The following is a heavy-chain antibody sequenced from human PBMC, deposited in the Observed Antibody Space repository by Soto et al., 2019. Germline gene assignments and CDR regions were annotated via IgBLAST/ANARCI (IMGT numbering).Heavy chain of an antibody. CDR3: ARDKLTGLFDY. CDR1: GGSISSGGYS. J-gene: IGHJ4*02. CDR2: IYHSGST. V-gene: IGHV4-30-2*01. D-gene: IGHD2-8*02. Sequence: SETLSLTCAVSGGSISSGGYSWSWIRQPPGKGLEWIGYIYHSGSTYYNPSLKSRVTISVDRSKNQFSLKLSSVTAADTAVYYCARDKLTGLFDYCGQGTLVTVSS.